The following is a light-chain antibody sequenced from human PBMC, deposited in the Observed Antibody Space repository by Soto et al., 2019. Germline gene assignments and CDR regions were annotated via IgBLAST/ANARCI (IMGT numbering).Light chain of an antibody. V-gene: IGLV8-61*01. CDR1: SGSVSTSYY. CDR3: VLYMGSGIWV. Sequence: QTVVTQEPSFSVSPGGTVTLTCGLSSGSVSTSYYPSWYQQTPGQAPRTLIYSTNTRSSGVPDRFSGSILGNKAALTITGAQAEDESDYYCVLYMGSGIWVFGRGTKLTVL. J-gene: IGLJ3*02. CDR2: STN.